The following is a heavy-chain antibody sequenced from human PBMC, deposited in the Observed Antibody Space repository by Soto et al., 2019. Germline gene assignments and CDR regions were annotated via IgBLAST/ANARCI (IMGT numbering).Heavy chain of an antibody. V-gene: IGHV4-59*01. D-gene: IGHD1-26*01. CDR1: GGSISSCY. Sequence: SETLSLTCTVSGGSISSCYWSWIRQPPGKGLEWIGYIYYSGSTNYNPSLKSRVTISVDTSKNQFSLKLSSVTAADTAVYYCASTSGSYYGYYYYGMDVWGQGTTVTVSS. CDR3: ASTSGSYYGYYYYGMDV. CDR2: IYYSGST. J-gene: IGHJ6*02.